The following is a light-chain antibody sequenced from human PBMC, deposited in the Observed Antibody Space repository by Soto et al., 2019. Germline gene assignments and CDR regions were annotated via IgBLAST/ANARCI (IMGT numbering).Light chain of an antibody. CDR3: LHYGTSAWT. Sequence: IVLTQSPGTLSFSPGERATLSCRASQSVSSNYLAWYQQKSGQDPRLLIYGVSSRATGIPDRFSGSGAGTDFTLTISSMEPEDFAVFYCLHYGTSAWTFGQGTKVEIK. J-gene: IGKJ1*01. CDR2: GVS. CDR1: QSVSSNY. V-gene: IGKV3-20*01.